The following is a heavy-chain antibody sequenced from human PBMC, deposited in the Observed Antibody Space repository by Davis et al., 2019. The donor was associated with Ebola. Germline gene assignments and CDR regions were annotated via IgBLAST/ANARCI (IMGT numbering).Heavy chain of an antibody. J-gene: IGHJ5*02. CDR1: GGSISSGGFS. CDR3: ASSYNWKGWFDP. CDR2: IYHSGST. Sequence: MPSETLSLTCAVSGGSISSGGFSWGWIRQPPGKGLEWIGYIYHSGSTYYNPSLKSRVTISVDRSKNQFSLKLSSVTAADTAVYYCASSYNWKGWFDPWGQGTLVTVSS. D-gene: IGHD1-1*01. V-gene: IGHV4-30-2*02.